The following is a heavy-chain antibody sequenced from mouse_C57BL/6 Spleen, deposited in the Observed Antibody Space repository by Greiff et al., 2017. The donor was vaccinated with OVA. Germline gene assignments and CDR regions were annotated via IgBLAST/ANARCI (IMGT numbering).Heavy chain of an antibody. CDR2: IDPSDSYT. J-gene: IGHJ2*01. CDR3: ARASYYDSHFDY. V-gene: IGHV1-69*01. CDR1: GYTFTSYW. Sequence: QVQLQQPGAELVMPGASVKLSCKASGYTFTSYWMHWVKQRPGQGLEWIGEIDPSDSYTNYNQKFKGKSTLTVDKSSSTAYMQLSSLTSEDSAVYYCARASYYDSHFDYWGQGTTLTVSS. D-gene: IGHD2-4*01.